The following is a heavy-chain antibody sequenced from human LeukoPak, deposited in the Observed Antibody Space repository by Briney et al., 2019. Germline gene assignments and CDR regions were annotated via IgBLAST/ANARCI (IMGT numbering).Heavy chain of an antibody. V-gene: IGHV4-4*09. CDR1: GGSISSYC. Sequence: PSETLSLICTVSGGSISSYCWTWVRQPPGKGLEWIGYIYTSGTTDHNPSLRSRLTMSVDTSKNQLSLELRFLTAADTAVYYCATSYDAKTAPYDLWGQGTLVTVSS. J-gene: IGHJ5*02. D-gene: IGHD3-3*01. CDR2: IYTSGTT. CDR3: ATSYDAKTAPYDL.